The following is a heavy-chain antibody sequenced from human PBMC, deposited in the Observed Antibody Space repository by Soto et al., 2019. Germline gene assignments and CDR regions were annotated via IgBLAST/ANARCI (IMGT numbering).Heavy chain of an antibody. CDR2: ISYDGSNK. Sequence: GGSLRLSCAASGFTFSSYAMHWVRQAPGKGLEWVAVISYDGSNKYYADSVKGRFTISRDNSKNTLYLQMNSLRAEDTAVYYCARGALITMIVVQDYWGQGALVTVSS. CDR3: ARGALITMIVVQDY. V-gene: IGHV3-30-3*01. CDR1: GFTFSSYA. J-gene: IGHJ4*02. D-gene: IGHD3-22*01.